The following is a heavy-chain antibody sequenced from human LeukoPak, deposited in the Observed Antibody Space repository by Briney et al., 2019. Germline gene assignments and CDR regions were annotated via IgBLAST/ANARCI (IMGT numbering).Heavy chain of an antibody. D-gene: IGHD5-24*01. J-gene: IGHJ3*02. V-gene: IGHV1-69*05. Sequence: ASVKVSCKASGGTFSSYAISWVRQAPGQGLEWMGGIIPIFGTANYALKFQGRVTITTDESTSTAYMELSSLRSEDTAVYYCARGRDGYQETEGAFDIWGQGTMVTVSS. CDR3: ARGRDGYQETEGAFDI. CDR1: GGTFSSYA. CDR2: IIPIFGTA.